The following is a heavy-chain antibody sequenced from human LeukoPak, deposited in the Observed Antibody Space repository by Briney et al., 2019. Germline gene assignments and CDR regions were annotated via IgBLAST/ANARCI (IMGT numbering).Heavy chain of an antibody. CDR2: IKQDGSEK. V-gene: IGHV3-7*01. D-gene: IGHD3-3*01. CDR3: ARVNYDFWSGPVGWFDP. Sequence: GGSLRLSCEGSGFTFSSYWMSWVRQAPGKGLEWVANIKQDGSEKYYVDSVKGRFTISRDNAKNSLYLQMNSLRAEDTAVYYCARVNYDFWSGPVGWFDPWGQGTLVTVSS. CDR1: GFTFSSYW. J-gene: IGHJ5*02.